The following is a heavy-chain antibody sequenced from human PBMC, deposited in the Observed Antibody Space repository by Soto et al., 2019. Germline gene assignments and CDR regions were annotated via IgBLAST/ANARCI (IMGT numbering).Heavy chain of an antibody. Sequence: LRLSCAASGFTFSDYYMSWIRQAPGKGLEWVSYISSGGNTIYYADSVKGRFTISRDNAKNSLYLQMNSLRAEDTAVYYCARAPAGTSPFFDYWGQGALVTVSS. D-gene: IGHD6-13*01. CDR1: GFTFSDYY. CDR3: ARAPAGTSPFFDY. V-gene: IGHV3-11*01. CDR2: ISSGGNTI. J-gene: IGHJ4*02.